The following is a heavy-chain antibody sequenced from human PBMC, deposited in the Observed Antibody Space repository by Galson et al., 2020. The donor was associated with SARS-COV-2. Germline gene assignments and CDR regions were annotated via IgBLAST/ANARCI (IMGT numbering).Heavy chain of an antibody. V-gene: IGHV4-59*08. CDR1: GGSIRGYD. CDR2: IYYSGST. J-gene: IGHJ4*02. Sequence: ETSETLSLTCTVSGGSIRGYDWIWIRQPPGKGLEWIGYIYYSGSTNYNPSLKSRVTISVDTSKNQFSLNLSSVTAADTAVYYCARRGGGRYFDYYFDCCGQGTLVTVSS. CDR3: ARRGGGRYFDYYFDC. D-gene: IGHD3-9*01.